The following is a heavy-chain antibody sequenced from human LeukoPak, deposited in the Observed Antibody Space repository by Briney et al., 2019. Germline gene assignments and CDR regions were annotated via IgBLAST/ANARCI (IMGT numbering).Heavy chain of an antibody. Sequence: GGSLRLSCAASGFTFSSYAMSWVRQAPGKGLEWVSAISGSGGSTYYADSVKGRFTISRDNSKNTLYLQMNSLRAEDTAVYYCAKDLTLAAAGLGLTVFDYCGQGTLVTVSS. J-gene: IGHJ4*02. CDR3: AKDLTLAAAGLGLTVFDY. CDR2: ISGSGGST. CDR1: GFTFSSYA. V-gene: IGHV3-23*01. D-gene: IGHD6-13*01.